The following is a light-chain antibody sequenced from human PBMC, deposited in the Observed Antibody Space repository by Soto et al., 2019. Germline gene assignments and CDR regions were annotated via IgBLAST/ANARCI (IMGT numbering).Light chain of an antibody. V-gene: IGLV2-23*01. CDR3: CSFGGSTSYYV. Sequence: QSVLTQPASVSGSPGQSITISCTGSNTDVGSYHLVSWYQQLPGTAPKLMIFEGNKRPSGVSNRFSGSKSGNTASLTISGLQAEDEADYYCCSFGGSTSYYVFGTGTKLTVL. CDR2: EGN. J-gene: IGLJ1*01. CDR1: NTDVGSYHL.